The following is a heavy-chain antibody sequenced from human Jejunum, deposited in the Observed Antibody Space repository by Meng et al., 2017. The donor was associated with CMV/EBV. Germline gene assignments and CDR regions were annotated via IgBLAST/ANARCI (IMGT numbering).Heavy chain of an antibody. J-gene: IGHJ4*02. CDR2: VYSVGST. D-gene: IGHD1-20*01. CDR1: GTSMNKYY. V-gene: IGHV4-59*01. CDR3: AGYNWNDGLPK. Sequence: SLTCAVSGTSMNKYYWSWVRQPPGKGLEWIGFVYSVGSTSYSPSLRSRITMSLDTPKNQFSLKLTSVTAADTAVYYCAGYNWNDGLPKWGWGTLVTVSS.